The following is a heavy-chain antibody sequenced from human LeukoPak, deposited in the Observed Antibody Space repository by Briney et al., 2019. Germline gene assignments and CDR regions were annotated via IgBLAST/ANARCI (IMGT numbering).Heavy chain of an antibody. CDR2: ISTSSSTI. Sequence: PGGSLRLSCAASGFTFSSYTMNWVRRAPGKGLEWVSYISTSSSTIYYADSVKGRFTISRDNAKNSLYLQMNSLRHEDTAVYYCARDRGSYLFDYWGQGTLVTVSS. CDR3: ARDRGSYLFDY. J-gene: IGHJ4*02. V-gene: IGHV3-48*02. CDR1: GFTFSSYT. D-gene: IGHD1-26*01.